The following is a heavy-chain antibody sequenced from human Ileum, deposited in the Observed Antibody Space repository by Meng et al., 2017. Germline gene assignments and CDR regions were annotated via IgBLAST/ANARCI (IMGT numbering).Heavy chain of an antibody. Sequence: QGQLQESGPGLVGPSGTLSLTFVVSGDSISSSNWWNWVRQPPGKGLEWIGEIFHTGSTNYNPSLKSRVTISADKSKNQFSLNLSSVTAADTAVYYCATNKNKKIDYWGQGTLVTVSS. CDR3: ATNKNKKIDY. V-gene: IGHV4-4*02. CDR2: IFHTGST. J-gene: IGHJ4*02. D-gene: IGHD2/OR15-2a*01. CDR1: GDSISSSNW.